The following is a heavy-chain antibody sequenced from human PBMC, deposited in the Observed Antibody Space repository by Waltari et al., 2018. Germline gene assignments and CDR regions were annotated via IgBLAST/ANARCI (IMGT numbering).Heavy chain of an antibody. CDR1: GYTFTGYY. J-gene: IGHJ3*02. CDR2: INPNRGGT. V-gene: IGHV1-2*02. Sequence: QVQLVQSGAEVKKPGASVKVSCKASGYTFTGYYMHWVRQAPGQGLEWVGWINPNRGGTIYAQNFQGRVTMTRDTSISTAYMELSRLRSDDTALYYCATGIVVVPAANRGYAFDIWGQGTMVTVSS. D-gene: IGHD2-2*01. CDR3: ATGIVVVPAANRGYAFDI.